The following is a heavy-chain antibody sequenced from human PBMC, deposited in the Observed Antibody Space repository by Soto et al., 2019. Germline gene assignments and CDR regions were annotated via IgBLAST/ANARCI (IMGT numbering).Heavy chain of an antibody. CDR1: GFTFGDYA. J-gene: IGHJ4*02. D-gene: IGHD5-12*01. CDR2: IRSKAYGGTT. V-gene: IGHV3-49*04. CDR3: RRVKRWLQPTGYFDY. Sequence: GGSLRLSCTASGFTFGDYAMSWVRQAPGKGLEWVGFIRSKAYGGTTEYAASVKGRFTISRDDSKSIAYLQMNSLKTEDTAVYYCRRVKRWLQPTGYFDYWGQGTRVTVSS.